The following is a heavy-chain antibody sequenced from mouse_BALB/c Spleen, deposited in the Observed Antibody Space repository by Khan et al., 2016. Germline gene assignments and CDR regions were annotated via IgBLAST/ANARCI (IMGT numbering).Heavy chain of an antibody. D-gene: IGHD1-1*01. J-gene: IGHJ2*01. CDR2: ILPGSGST. V-gene: IGHV1-9*01. CDR3: ARSTTVVDFDY. Sequence: QVQLQQSGAELMKPGASVKISCKATGYTFSSYWIEWVKQRPGHGLEWIGEILPGSGSTNYNEKFKGKATFTVDTSSNTAYMQLSSLTSEDSAVYYCARSTTVVDFDYWGQGTTLTVSS. CDR1: GYTFSSYW.